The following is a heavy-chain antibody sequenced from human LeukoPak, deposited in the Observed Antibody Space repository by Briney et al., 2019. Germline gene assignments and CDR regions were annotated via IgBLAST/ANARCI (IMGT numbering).Heavy chain of an antibody. J-gene: IGHJ4*02. CDR2: IKSKTDGGTT. V-gene: IGHV3-15*01. D-gene: IGHD3-10*01. CDR1: GFTFSNAW. Sequence: GGSLRLSCAASGFTFSNAWMSWVRQAPGKGLEWVVRIKSKTDGGTTDYAAPVKGSFTISRDDSKNTLYLKMNSLKTEDTAVYYCTTDYYGSGSYYSFREYWGQGTLVTVSS. CDR3: TTDYYGSGSYYSFREY.